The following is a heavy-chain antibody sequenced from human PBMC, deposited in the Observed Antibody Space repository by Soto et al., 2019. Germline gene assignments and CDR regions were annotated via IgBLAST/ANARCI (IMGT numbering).Heavy chain of an antibody. D-gene: IGHD3-3*01. CDR1: GGSFSGYY. CDR3: ARGRKYYDFWSGYYLPAYYYYGMDV. V-gene: IGHV4-34*01. J-gene: IGHJ6*02. Sequence: PSETLSLTCAVYGGSFSGYYWSWIRQPPGKGLEWIGEINHSGSTNYNPSIKSRVTISVATSKNQFSLKLSSVTAADTAVYYCARGRKYYDFWSGYYLPAYYYYGMDVWGQGTTVT. CDR2: INHSGST.